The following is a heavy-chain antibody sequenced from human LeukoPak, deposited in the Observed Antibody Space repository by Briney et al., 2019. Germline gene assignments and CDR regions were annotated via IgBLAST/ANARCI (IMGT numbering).Heavy chain of an antibody. CDR2: ISGSGGST. D-gene: IGHD2-2*01. Sequence: GGSLRLSCAASGFTFSSYAMSWVRQAPGKGLEWVSAISGSGGSTYYADSVKGRCTISRDNSKNTLYLQMNSLRAEDTAVYYCARDGYCSSTSCYGYYYYGMDVWGQGTTVTVSS. J-gene: IGHJ6*02. CDR1: GFTFSSYA. V-gene: IGHV3-23*01. CDR3: ARDGYCSSTSCYGYYYYGMDV.